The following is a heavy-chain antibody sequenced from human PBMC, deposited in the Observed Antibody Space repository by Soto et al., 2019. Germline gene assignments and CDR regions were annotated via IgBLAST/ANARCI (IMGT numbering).Heavy chain of an antibody. J-gene: IGHJ6*02. CDR2: ISYDGSNK. D-gene: IGHD3-3*01. CDR1: GFTFSSYA. V-gene: IGHV3-30-3*01. Sequence: GGSLRLSCAASGFTFSSYAMHWVRQAPGKGLEWVAVISYDGSNKYYADSVKGRFTISRDNSKNTLYLQMNSLRAEDTAVYYCARTRGGKIFGVLQVMDVWGQGTTVTVTS. CDR3: ARTRGGKIFGVLQVMDV.